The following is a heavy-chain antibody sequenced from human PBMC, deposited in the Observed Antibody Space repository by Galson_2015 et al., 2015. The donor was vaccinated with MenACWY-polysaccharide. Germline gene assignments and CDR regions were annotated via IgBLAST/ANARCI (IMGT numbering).Heavy chain of an antibody. CDR3: ARDYCSRTSCYGLDV. CDR1: GFTFNSYA. Sequence: SLRLSCAASGFTFNSYAMHWVRQAPGKGLEWLAVISYDETNKYYADSVKGRFTISRDNSKNTLYLQMNSLRAEDTAVFYCARDYCSRTSCYGLDVWGQGTTVIVSS. D-gene: IGHD2-2*01. V-gene: IGHV3-30-3*01. J-gene: IGHJ6*02. CDR2: ISYDETNK.